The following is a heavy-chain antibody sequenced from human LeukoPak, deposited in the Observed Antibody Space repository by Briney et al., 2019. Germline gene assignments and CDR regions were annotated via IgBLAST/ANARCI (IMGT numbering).Heavy chain of an antibody. CDR3: ARGPPPYSGSPGYFDY. Sequence: ASVKVSCKASGYTFTSYYMHWVRQAPGQGLEWMGIINPSGGSTSYAQKFQGRVTMTRDTSTSTVYMELSSLRSEDTAVYYCARGPPPYSGSPGYFDYWGQGTLVTVSS. V-gene: IGHV1-46*01. CDR1: GYTFTSYY. D-gene: IGHD1-26*01. J-gene: IGHJ4*02. CDR2: INPSGGST.